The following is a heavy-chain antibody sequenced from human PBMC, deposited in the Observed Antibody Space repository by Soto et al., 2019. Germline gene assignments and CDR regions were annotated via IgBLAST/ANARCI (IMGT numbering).Heavy chain of an antibody. CDR1: GGSISSSY. J-gene: IGHJ4*02. V-gene: IGHV4-59*01. Sequence: TQSLTGDVPGGSISSSYWSWIRQHQGKGLEWIGYIYYSGSTNYNPSLKSRVTISVDTSKNQFSLKLSSVTAADTAVYYCARGHLSECYGDYCYYFDYWGQGTLVTVSS. CDR3: ARGHLSECYGDYCYYFDY. D-gene: IGHD4-17*01. CDR2: IYYSGST.